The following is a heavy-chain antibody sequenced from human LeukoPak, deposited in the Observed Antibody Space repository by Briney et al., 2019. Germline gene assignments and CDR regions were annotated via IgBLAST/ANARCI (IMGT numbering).Heavy chain of an antibody. CDR2: ISDTGADTGRPP. V-gene: IGHV3-23*01. Sequence: GGSLRLSCEPSGFTFSTYGMSWVRQAPGKGLEWVSAISDTGADTGRPPYYADSVKGRFTVSSDNTKNTLYLQMSRLTAEDTALYYCARRKYFRLGKKKEPNWFDIWGQGTLVTVSS. J-gene: IGHJ5*02. CDR3: ARRKYFRLGKKKEPNWFDI. D-gene: IGHD3-16*01. CDR1: GFTFSTYG.